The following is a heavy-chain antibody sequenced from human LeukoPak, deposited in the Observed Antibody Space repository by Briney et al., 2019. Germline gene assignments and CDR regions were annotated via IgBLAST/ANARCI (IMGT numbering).Heavy chain of an antibody. CDR1: GFTFSSYG. Sequence: GRSLRLSCAASGFTFSSYGIHWVRQAPGKGLEWVAVMSYDGSNKYYADSVKGRFTISRDNSKNTLYLQMNSLRAEHTAVYYCAKDTSSGPLYYGMDVWGQGTTVTVSS. CDR2: MSYDGSNK. J-gene: IGHJ6*02. V-gene: IGHV3-30*18. D-gene: IGHD6-19*01. CDR3: AKDTSSGPLYYGMDV.